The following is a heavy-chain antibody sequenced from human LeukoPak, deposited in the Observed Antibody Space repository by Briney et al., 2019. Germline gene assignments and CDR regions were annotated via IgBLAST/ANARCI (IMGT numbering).Heavy chain of an antibody. CDR3: ARGGRLGPVEGRDIVVVPAALLVDP. V-gene: IGHV1-18*01. CDR1: GYTFTSYG. CDR2: ISAYNGNT. Sequence: RASVNFSCKASGYTFTSYGISWVRQAPGQGLEWMGWISAYNGNTNYAQKLQGRVTMTTDTSTSTAYMELRSLRSDDTAVYYCARGGRLGPVEGRDIVVVPAALLVDPWGQGTLVTVSS. J-gene: IGHJ5*02. D-gene: IGHD2-2*01.